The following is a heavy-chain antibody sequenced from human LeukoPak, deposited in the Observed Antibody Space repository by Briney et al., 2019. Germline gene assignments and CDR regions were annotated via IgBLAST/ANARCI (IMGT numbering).Heavy chain of an antibody. CDR2: ISASGST. J-gene: IGHJ5*02. CDR1: GGSISSYY. Sequence: PSETLSLTCTVSGGSISSYYWSWIRQPAGKGLEWIGRISASGSTNYAPSLRSRVTMSVDTSTNQFSLKLSSATAADTAVYYCATDISWFDPWGRGTLVTVSS. V-gene: IGHV4-4*07. CDR3: ATDISWFDP.